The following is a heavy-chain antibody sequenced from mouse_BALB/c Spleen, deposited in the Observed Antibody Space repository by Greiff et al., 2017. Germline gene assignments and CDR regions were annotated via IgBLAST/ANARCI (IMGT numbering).Heavy chain of an antibody. CDR1: GYTFTDYA. D-gene: IGHD2-14*01. J-gene: IGHJ3*01. CDR3: ANYYRYDEFAY. CDR2: ISTYNGNT. Sequence: HVHVMQSGPEVVRPGVSVKISCKGSGYTFTDYAMHWVKQSHAKSLEWIGVISTYNGNTNYNQKFKGKATMTVDKSSSTAYMELARLTSEDSAIYYCANYYRYDEFAYWGQGTLVTVSA. V-gene: IGHV1-67*01.